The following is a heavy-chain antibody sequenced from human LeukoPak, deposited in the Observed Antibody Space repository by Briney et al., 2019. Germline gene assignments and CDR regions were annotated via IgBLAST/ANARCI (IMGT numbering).Heavy chain of an antibody. J-gene: IGHJ6*02. V-gene: IGHV1-46*01. CDR2: INPSGGST. Sequence: ASVKVSCTASGYTFTSYYMHWVRQAPGQGLEWMGIINPSGGSTSYAQKSQGRVTMTRDTSTSTVYMELSSLRSEDTAVYYCARDLSTLPHYDFWSGYYPKWYYYYGMDAWGQGTTVTVSS. CDR3: ARDLSTLPHYDFWSGYYPKWYYYYGMDA. CDR1: GYTFTSYY. D-gene: IGHD3-3*01.